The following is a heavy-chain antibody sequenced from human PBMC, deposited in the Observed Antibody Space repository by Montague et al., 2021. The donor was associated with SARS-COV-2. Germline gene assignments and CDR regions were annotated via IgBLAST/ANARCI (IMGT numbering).Heavy chain of an antibody. CDR2: TYYRSKWYN. V-gene: IGHV6-1*01. D-gene: IGHD2-2*01. CDR1: GDSVSSNLAT. J-gene: IGHJ4*02. CDR3: ARIPVGSKYYFDF. Sequence: GAISGDSVSSNLATWNWIRQSPSRGLEWLGRTYYRSKWYNDYAESVKSRITIDPDTSKHQFSLHLNSVTPEDTAVYYCARIPVGSKYYFDFWGQGTLVTVSS.